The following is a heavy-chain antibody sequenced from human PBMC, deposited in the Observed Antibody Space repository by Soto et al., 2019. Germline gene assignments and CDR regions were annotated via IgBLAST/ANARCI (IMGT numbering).Heavy chain of an antibody. Sequence: TLSLTCAVSGGSITSGGYSWGWIRQPPGQGLEWIGYMYHSGNTYYNPSLRSRVTISEDTSKNQFSLKLLSVTTADTAVYFCAAGEASSRNLAPYYLDFWGQGTLVTVSS. CDR2: MYHSGNT. D-gene: IGHD6-13*01. V-gene: IGHV4-30-2*02. CDR3: AAGEASSRNLAPYYLDF. CDR1: GGSITSGGYS. J-gene: IGHJ4*02.